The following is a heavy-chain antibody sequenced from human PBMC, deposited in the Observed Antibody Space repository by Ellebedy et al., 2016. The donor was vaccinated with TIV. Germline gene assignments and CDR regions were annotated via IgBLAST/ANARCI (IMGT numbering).Heavy chain of an antibody. CDR1: GASFDTDF. CDR2: INPSGSM. Sequence: MPGGSLRLSCAVYGASFDTDFWTWIRQPPGKGLEWIGEINPSGSMDSHPSLRSRLTISVDTSKNQFSLKLNSVTAADTAVYYCARINIGGGVDVWGHGTTVIVSS. V-gene: IGHV4-34*01. D-gene: IGHD3-16*01. J-gene: IGHJ6*02. CDR3: ARINIGGGVDV.